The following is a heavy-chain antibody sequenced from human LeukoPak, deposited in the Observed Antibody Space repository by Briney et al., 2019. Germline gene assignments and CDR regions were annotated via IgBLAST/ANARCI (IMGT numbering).Heavy chain of an antibody. J-gene: IGHJ1*01. Sequence: PGESLKISCKGSGYSFTSYWIGWVRQMPGKGLEWMGIIYPGDSDTRYSPSFQGQVTISADKSISTAYLQWSSLKASDTAMYYCAVGSREYYDSSGYHEYFQHWGQGTLVTVSS. CDR3: AVGSREYYDSSGYHEYFQH. D-gene: IGHD3-22*01. CDR1: GYSFTSYW. V-gene: IGHV5-51*01. CDR2: IYPGDSDT.